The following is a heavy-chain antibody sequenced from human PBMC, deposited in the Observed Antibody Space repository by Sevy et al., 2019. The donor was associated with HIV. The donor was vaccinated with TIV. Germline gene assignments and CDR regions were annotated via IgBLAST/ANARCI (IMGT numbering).Heavy chain of an antibody. D-gene: IGHD3-22*01. V-gene: IGHV1-24*01. CDR3: ATTKDYYESSGEPFDY. Sequence: ASVKVSCKVSGSTLSQMAMHWVRQAPGKGLEWMATFDPEDAETIYTQKLQGRVTMTEDTSRDTAYMELSNLRSEDTAVCYCATTKDYYESSGEPFDYWGQGTLVTVSS. CDR1: GSTLSQMA. J-gene: IGHJ4*02. CDR2: FDPEDAET.